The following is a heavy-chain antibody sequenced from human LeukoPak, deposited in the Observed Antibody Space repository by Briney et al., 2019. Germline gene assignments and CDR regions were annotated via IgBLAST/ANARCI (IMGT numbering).Heavy chain of an antibody. D-gene: IGHD4-17*01. CDR3: ARDDYGDYFDY. Sequence: SETLSLTCTVSGGSISSYCWSWIRQPPGKGLEWIGYIYYSGSTNYNPSLKSRVTISVDTSKNQFSLKLSSVTAADTAVYYCARDDYGDYFDYWGQGTLVTVSS. CDR1: GGSISSYC. V-gene: IGHV4-59*01. J-gene: IGHJ4*02. CDR2: IYYSGST.